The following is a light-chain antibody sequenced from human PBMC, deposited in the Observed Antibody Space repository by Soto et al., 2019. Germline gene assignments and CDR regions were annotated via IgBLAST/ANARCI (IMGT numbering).Light chain of an antibody. J-gene: IGLJ1*01. CDR1: SSDVGDFNY. Sequence: QSALTQPASVSGSPGQSITISCTGTSSDVGDFNYVSWYQQHPGKAPKLMIYDVGNRPSGVSIRFSGSKSGSTASLTISGLQAEDEVDYYCSSFSSSTTRVFGTGTKVTVL. CDR2: DVG. CDR3: SSFSSSTTRV. V-gene: IGLV2-14*01.